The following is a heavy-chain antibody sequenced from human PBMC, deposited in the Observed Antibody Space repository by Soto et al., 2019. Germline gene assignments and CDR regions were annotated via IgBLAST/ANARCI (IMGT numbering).Heavy chain of an antibody. CDR2: ISWNSGSI. CDR3: AKANAQNDDVLTRSAFDI. Sequence: EVQLVESGGGLVQPGRSLRLSCAASGFTFDDYAMHWVRQAPGKGLEWVSGISWNSGSIGYADSVTGRCTISRDNAKNPLYLQKNSLRAEDTALSSCAKANAQNDDVLTRSAFDIWGQGTMVTVAS. D-gene: IGHD3-9*01. J-gene: IGHJ3*02. V-gene: IGHV3-9*01. CDR1: GFTFDDYA.